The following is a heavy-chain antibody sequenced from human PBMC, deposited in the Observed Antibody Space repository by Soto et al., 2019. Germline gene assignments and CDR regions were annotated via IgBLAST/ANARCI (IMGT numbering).Heavy chain of an antibody. CDR3: TTDPRGITPAAGTVVHGDY. CDR2: IKSKTDGGTT. J-gene: IGHJ4*02. V-gene: IGHV3-15*07. D-gene: IGHD6-13*01. Sequence: EVQLVESGGGLVKPGGSLRLSCAASGFTFSNAWMNWVRQAPGKGLEWVGRIKSKTDGGTTDYAAPVKGRFTISRDDSKNTLYLQMNSLKTEDTAVYYCTTDPRGITPAAGTVVHGDYWGQGTLVTVSS. CDR1: GFTFSNAW.